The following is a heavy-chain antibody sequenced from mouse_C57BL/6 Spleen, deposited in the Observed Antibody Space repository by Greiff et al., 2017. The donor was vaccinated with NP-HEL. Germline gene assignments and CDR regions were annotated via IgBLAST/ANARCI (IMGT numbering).Heavy chain of an antibody. CDR3: ARSGDGNYEGFAY. D-gene: IGHD2-1*01. CDR1: GYTFTSYW. V-gene: IGHV1-50*01. Sequence: QVQLQQPGAELVKPGASVKLSCKASGYTFTSYWMQWVKQRPGQGLEWIGEIDPSDSYTNYNQKFKGKATLTVDTSSSTAYMQLSSLTSEDSAVYYCARSGDGNYEGFAYWGQGTLVTVSA. CDR2: IDPSDSYT. J-gene: IGHJ3*01.